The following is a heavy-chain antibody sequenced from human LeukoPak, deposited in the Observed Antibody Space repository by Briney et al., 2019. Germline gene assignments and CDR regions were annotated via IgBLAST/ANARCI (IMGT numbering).Heavy chain of an antibody. CDR2: IKSKTDGGTA. D-gene: IGHD1-26*01. CDR3: STLASGSYGRDY. V-gene: IGHV3-15*01. CDR1: GFTFSNAW. Sequence: GGSLRLSCAASGFTFSNAWMSWVRQAPGKGLEWVGRIKSKTDGGTADYAALVKGRFTISRDDSKNTLYLQMNSLQTEDTAVYYCSTLASGSYGRDYWGQGTLVTVSS. J-gene: IGHJ4*02.